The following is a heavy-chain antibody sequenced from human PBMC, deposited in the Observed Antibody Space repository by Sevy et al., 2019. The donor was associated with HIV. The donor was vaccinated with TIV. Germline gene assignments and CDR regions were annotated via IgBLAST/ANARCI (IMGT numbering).Heavy chain of an antibody. J-gene: IGHJ4*02. D-gene: IGHD3-9*01. Sequence: SETLSPSCAVYGGSFSGYYWSWIRQPPGKGLEWIGEINHSGSTNYNPSLKSRVTISVDTSKNQFSLKLSSVTAADTAVYYCARAGVLRYFDWLSHFDYWGQGTLVTVSS. CDR3: ARAGVLRYFDWLSHFDY. CDR1: GGSFSGYY. V-gene: IGHV4-34*01. CDR2: INHSGST.